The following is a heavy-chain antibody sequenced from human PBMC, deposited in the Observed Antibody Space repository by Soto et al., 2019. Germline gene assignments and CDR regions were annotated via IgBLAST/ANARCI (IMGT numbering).Heavy chain of an antibody. D-gene: IGHD4-17*01. CDR3: ARDTLIPGYGDFRYFDY. J-gene: IGHJ4*02. V-gene: IGHV3-33*01. CDR2: IWYDGSNK. CDR1: GFTFSSYG. Sequence: PGGSLRLSCAASGFTFSSYGMHWVRQAPGKGLEWVAVIWYDGSNKYYADSVKGRFTISRDNSKNTLYLQMNSLRAEDTAVYYCARDTLIPGYGDFRYFDYWGQGTLVTVSS.